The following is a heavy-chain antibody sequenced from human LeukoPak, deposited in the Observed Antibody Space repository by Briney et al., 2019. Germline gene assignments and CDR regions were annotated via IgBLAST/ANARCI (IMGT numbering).Heavy chain of an antibody. CDR3: ARGGGSGSLTRFDY. CDR2: IYYSGST. Sequence: SETLSLTCTVSGGSISSYYWSWIRQPPGKGLEWIGYIYYSGSTNYNPSLKSRVTISVDTSKNQFSVKLSSVTAADTAVYYCARGGGSGSLTRFDYWGQGTLVPVSS. J-gene: IGHJ4*02. V-gene: IGHV4-59*01. D-gene: IGHD3-10*01. CDR1: GGSISSYY.